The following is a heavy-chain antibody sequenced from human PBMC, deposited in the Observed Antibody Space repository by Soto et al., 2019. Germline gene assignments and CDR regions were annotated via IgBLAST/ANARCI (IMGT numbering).Heavy chain of an antibody. J-gene: IGHJ5*02. Sequence: EVQLVESGGGLVKPGGSLRLSCAASGFTFSSYSMNWVRQAPGKGLEWVSSISSSSSYIYYADSVKGRFTISRDNAKNSLYLQMNSLRAEDTAVYYCARDLDPEQWQSRGWGRWFAPWGKGTLVTVSS. CDR2: ISSSSSYI. V-gene: IGHV3-21*01. CDR3: ARDLDPEQWQSRGWGRWFAP. CDR1: GFTFSSYS. D-gene: IGHD6-19*01.